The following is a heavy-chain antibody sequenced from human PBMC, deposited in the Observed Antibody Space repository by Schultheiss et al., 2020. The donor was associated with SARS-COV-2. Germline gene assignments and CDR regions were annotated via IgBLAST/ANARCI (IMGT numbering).Heavy chain of an antibody. CDR3: AKDKAAYDYGDYGLHYYGMDV. Sequence: GESLKISCAASGFTFSSYAMHWVRQAPGKGLEWVAVISYDGSNKYYADSVKGRFTISRDNSKNTLYLQMNSLRAEDTAVYYCAKDKAAYDYGDYGLHYYGMDVWGQGTTVTVSS. V-gene: IGHV3-30*04. J-gene: IGHJ6*02. CDR2: ISYDGSNK. CDR1: GFTFSSYA. D-gene: IGHD4-17*01.